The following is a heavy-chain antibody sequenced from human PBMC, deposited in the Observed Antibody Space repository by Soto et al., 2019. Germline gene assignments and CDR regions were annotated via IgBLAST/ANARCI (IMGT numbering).Heavy chain of an antibody. D-gene: IGHD6-19*01. CDR3: ARTDDSNGYANEFDS. Sequence: PSETLSLTSSVPGRSITSYVRSWVRQPPGKALEWIGYIYKNGTTSQNPSLKSRVTMSADTSQNQFSLKLTSVTGADTAVYYCARTDDSNGYANEFDSWGQGILVT. CDR1: GRSITSYV. V-gene: IGHV4-4*09. CDR2: IYKNGTT. J-gene: IGHJ4*02.